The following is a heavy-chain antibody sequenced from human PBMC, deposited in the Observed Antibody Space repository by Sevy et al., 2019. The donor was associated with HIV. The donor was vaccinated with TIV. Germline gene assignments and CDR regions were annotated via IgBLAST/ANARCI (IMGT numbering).Heavy chain of an antibody. Sequence: GGSLRLSCAASGFTLSSVGIHWVRLTPGTGLEWLAFIGRDGNKYFYGASVKGRITTSRDNSKNTVSLQMNSLRVEDTAIYYCAKDYCVGNDCFLGWFDPRGQGTVVTVSS. CDR2: IGRDGNKY. CDR3: AKDYCVGNDCFLGWFDP. J-gene: IGHJ5*02. D-gene: IGHD2-21*01. CDR1: GFTLSSVG. V-gene: IGHV3-30*02.